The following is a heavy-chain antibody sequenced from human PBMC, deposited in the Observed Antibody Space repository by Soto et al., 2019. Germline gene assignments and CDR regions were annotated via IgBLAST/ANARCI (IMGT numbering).Heavy chain of an antibody. J-gene: IGHJ6*02. CDR1: GGSISSGGYY. Sequence: SETLSLTCTVSGGSISSGGYYWSWIRQHPGKGLEWSGYIYYSGSTYYNPSLKSRVTISVDTSKNRFSLKLSSVTAADTAVYYCARDLTYGMDVWGQGTTVTVPS. CDR3: ARDLTYGMDV. CDR2: IYYSGST. V-gene: IGHV4-31*03.